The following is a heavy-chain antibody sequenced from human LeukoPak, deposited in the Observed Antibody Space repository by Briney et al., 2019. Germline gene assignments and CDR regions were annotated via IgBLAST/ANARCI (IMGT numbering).Heavy chain of an antibody. D-gene: IGHD3-3*01. CDR1: GFTFSDYY. V-gene: IGHV3-11*01. CDR3: ARVGPYYDFWSGYHPIDY. CDR2: ISGSGTSI. Sequence: PGGSLRLSCAASGFTFSDYYMTWIRQAPGKGLEWVSYISGSGTSIYYADSLKGRFTISRDNAKNSVYLQMNSLRVEDTAVYYCARVGPYYDFWSGYHPIDYWGQGTLVTVSS. J-gene: IGHJ4*02.